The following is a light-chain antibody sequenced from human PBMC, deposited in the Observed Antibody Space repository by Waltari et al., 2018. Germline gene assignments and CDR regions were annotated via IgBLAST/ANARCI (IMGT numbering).Light chain of an antibody. V-gene: IGKV4-1*01. J-gene: IGKJ4*01. CDR3: QQYYSSPT. CDR2: WAS. Sequence: DIVMTQSPASPSVSLGERATINCCSPQTIFSSSDNKYYLAWYQHNPGQPPKLHIYWASIRESVVPDRFSGSGSGTDFTLTISALQAEDAAVYYCQQYYSSPTFGGGTKVEIK. CDR1: QTIFSSSDNKYY.